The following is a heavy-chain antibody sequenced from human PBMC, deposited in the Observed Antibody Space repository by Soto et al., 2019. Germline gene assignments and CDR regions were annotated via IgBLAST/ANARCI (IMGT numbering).Heavy chain of an antibody. Sequence: QVQLQESGPGLVKPSQTLSLTCTVSGGSISSGDYYWSWIRQPPGKGLEWIGYIHYSGSTDYNPSLKSRPTISVDTSKNQFSLKLSSVTAADTAVHYCARVPDYYDGSGYSQLAHFDYWGQGTLVTVSS. CDR1: GGSISSGDYY. V-gene: IGHV4-30-4*01. D-gene: IGHD3-22*01. CDR2: IHYSGST. J-gene: IGHJ4*02. CDR3: ARVPDYYDGSGYSQLAHFDY.